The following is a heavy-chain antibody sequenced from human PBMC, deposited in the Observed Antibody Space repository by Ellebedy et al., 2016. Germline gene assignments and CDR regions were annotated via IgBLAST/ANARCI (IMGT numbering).Heavy chain of an antibody. CDR3: ARGAHTTLSGPFDY. V-gene: IGHV4-31*03. J-gene: IGHJ4*02. CDR2: MRNSGYA. D-gene: IGHD2/OR15-2a*01. CDR1: GDSMSTGDDY. Sequence: SETLSLTXTVSGDSMSTGDDYNWSWIRQRPGEGLEWIAFMRNSGYAYYEPSLQSRISMSVAPSRNRFSLNLHLVTAADTAIYFCARGAHTTLSGPFDYWGRGTLVTVSS.